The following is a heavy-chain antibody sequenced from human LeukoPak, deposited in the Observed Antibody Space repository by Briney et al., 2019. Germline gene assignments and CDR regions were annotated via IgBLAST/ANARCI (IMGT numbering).Heavy chain of an antibody. Sequence: GGSLRLSCAASGFTFSSYAMSWVRQAPGKGLEWVSAISGSGGTTYYADSVKGRFLIFRDTSKNTVDLQMNSLRVEDTAVYYCAGRRSSGWYAYWGQGTLVTVSS. CDR2: ISGSGGTT. D-gene: IGHD6-19*01. J-gene: IGHJ4*02. V-gene: IGHV3-23*01. CDR1: GFTFSSYA. CDR3: AGRRSSGWYAY.